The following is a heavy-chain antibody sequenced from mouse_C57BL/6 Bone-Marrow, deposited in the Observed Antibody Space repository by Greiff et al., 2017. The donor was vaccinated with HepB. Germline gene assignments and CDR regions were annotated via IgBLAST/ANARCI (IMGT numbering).Heavy chain of an antibody. J-gene: IGHJ2*01. V-gene: IGHV5-4*03. CDR3: ARIYYGNYDFDY. D-gene: IGHD2-1*01. CDR1: GFTFSSYA. Sequence: EVKLVESGGGLVKPGGSLKLSCAASGFTFSSYAMSWVRQTPEKRLEWVATISDGGSYTYYPDSVKGRFTISRDNARNNLYLQMSHLKSEDTAMYYCARIYYGNYDFDYWGQGTTLTVSS. CDR2: ISDGGSYT.